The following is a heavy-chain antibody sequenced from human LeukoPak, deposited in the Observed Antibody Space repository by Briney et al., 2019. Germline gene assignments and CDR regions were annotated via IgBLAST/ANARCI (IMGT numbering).Heavy chain of an antibody. D-gene: IGHD1-26*01. CDR1: GFAVSSNH. CDR3: ATSIVGLTYDEHFQH. J-gene: IGHJ1*01. V-gene: IGHV3-53*01. Sequence: GGSLRLSCAASGFAVSSNHMNWVRQAPGRGLEWVSVIFNGGSTYYADSVKGRFTISRDNSKNTLYLQMNSLRAEDTAVYYCATSIVGLTYDEHFQHWGQGTLVTVSS. CDR2: IFNGGST.